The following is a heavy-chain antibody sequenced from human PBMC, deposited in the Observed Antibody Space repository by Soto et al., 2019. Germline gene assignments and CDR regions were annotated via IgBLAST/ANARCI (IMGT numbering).Heavy chain of an antibody. Sequence: ESGGGLVQPGRSLRLSCAASGFTFDDYAMHWVRQAPGKGLEWVSGISWNSGSIGYADSVKGRFTISRDNAKNSLYLQMNSLRAEDTALYYCAAAFDYWGQGTLVTVSS. CDR2: ISWNSGSI. CDR1: GFTFDDYA. V-gene: IGHV3-9*01. CDR3: AAAFDY. J-gene: IGHJ4*02.